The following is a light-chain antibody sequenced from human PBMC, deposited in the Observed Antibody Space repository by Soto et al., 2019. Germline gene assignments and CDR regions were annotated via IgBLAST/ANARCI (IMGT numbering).Light chain of an antibody. Sequence: DIVMTQSPDSLSVSLGERATINCKYSQIVLYSSNNKNCLAWYQQKPGQSPKLLIYWASNREPGVPDRFSGSGSRTDFTLTISRRPADYVAVYYCRPCYNTPAFGHGTKVDI. J-gene: IGKJ3*01. CDR1: QIVLYSSNNKNC. V-gene: IGKV4-1*01. CDR3: RPCYNTPA. CDR2: WAS.